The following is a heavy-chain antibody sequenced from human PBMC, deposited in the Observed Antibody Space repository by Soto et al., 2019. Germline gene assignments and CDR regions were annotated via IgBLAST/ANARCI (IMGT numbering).Heavy chain of an antibody. Sequence: SETLSLTCAVSGGSISSGHWWNWVRQPPGKGLEWIGEIYHSGGTNYNPSLKSRVTISIDKSKNQFSLRLNSVTAADTAVYYCAREDRDRETGLVPAAIDGMDVWGQGTTVTVSS. J-gene: IGHJ6*02. D-gene: IGHD2-2*01. V-gene: IGHV4-4*02. CDR2: IYHSGGT. CDR1: GGSISSGHW. CDR3: AREDRDRETGLVPAAIDGMDV.